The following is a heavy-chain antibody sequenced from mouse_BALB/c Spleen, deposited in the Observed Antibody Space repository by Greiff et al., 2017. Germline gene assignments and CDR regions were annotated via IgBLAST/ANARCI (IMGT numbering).Heavy chain of an antibody. J-gene: IGHJ2*01. CDR1: GFTFSDYY. CDR3: AREGFDY. V-gene: IGHV5-4*02. CDR2: ISDGGSYT. Sequence: EEKLQESGGGLVKPGGSLKLSCAASGFTFSDYYMYWVRQTPEKRLEWVATISDGGSYTYYPDSVKGRFTISRDNAKNNLYLQMSSLKSEDTAMYYCAREGFDYWGQGTTLTVSS.